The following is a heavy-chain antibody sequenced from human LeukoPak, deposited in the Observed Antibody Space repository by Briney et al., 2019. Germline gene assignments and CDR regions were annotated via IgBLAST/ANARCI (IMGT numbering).Heavy chain of an antibody. D-gene: IGHD5-24*01. Sequence: GGSLRLSCAASGFTFSSYAMSWVRQAPGKGLEWVSAISGSSGNTYYADSVKGRFTISRDNSKNTLYLQMNSLRAEDTAIYYCAKDGYNYPNRYFDYWGQGTLVTVSS. CDR2: ISGSSGNT. CDR3: AKDGYNYPNRYFDY. CDR1: GFTFSSYA. V-gene: IGHV3-23*01. J-gene: IGHJ4*02.